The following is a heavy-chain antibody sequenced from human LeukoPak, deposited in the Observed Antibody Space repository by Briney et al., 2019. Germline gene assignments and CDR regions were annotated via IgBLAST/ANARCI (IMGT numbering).Heavy chain of an antibody. CDR3: AKEWDGYTNPYYFDY. V-gene: IGHV3-23*01. CDR1: GFTFSTYA. D-gene: IGHD5-12*01. CDR2: ISGSGANT. J-gene: IGHJ4*02. Sequence: PGGFRRLSSAASGFTFSTYAMSWVRQAPGKGLEWVSTISGSGANTYYADSVRGRVTISRENTKSTLYLHMNSLRAEDTDVYYCAKEWDGYTNPYYFDYWGQGSLVTVSS.